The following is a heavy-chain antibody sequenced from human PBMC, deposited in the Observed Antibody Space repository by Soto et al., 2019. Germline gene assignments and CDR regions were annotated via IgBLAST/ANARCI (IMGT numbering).Heavy chain of an antibody. CDR1: GGTFNNFA. J-gene: IGHJ6*02. Sequence: QVQLVQSGAEVKKPGSSVKVSCQASGGTFNNFAFTWVRQAPGQGLEWLGGIMPVFHTTNIAQTFQDRITVTADDCTTTVYMEMTSLRYDDTAVYYCATATISPVSATLYHYGMDVWRQGTTVTVSS. D-gene: IGHD6-25*01. CDR3: ATATISPVSATLYHYGMDV. V-gene: IGHV1-69*01. CDR2: IMPVFHTT.